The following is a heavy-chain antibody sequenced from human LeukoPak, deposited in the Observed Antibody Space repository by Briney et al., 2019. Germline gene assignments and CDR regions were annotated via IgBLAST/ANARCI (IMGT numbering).Heavy chain of an antibody. D-gene: IGHD2-8*01. V-gene: IGHV3-48*03. CDR3: ARDTVNGPFVISLDY. Sequence: GGSLRLSCAASGFTFSSYAMSWVRQAPGKGLEWVSHFSSGGHTEYYAESVRGRFTMSRDNAKNSMYLQMNSLRAEDTAVYYCARDTVNGPFVISLDYWGQGALVTVSS. CDR2: FSSGGHTE. CDR1: GFTFSSYA. J-gene: IGHJ4*02.